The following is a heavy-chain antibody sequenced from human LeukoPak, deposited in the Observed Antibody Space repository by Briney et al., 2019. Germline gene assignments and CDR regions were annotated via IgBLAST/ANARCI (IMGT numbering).Heavy chain of an antibody. Sequence: SETLSLTCAVYGGSFSGYYWSWIRQPPGKGLEWIGEINHSGSTNYNPSLKSRVTISVDTSKNQFSLKLSSVTAADTAEYFCARLQGDYTALDYWGQGALVTVSS. D-gene: IGHD2-21*01. CDR1: GGSFSGYY. CDR3: ARLQGDYTALDY. CDR2: INHSGST. V-gene: IGHV4-34*01. J-gene: IGHJ4*02.